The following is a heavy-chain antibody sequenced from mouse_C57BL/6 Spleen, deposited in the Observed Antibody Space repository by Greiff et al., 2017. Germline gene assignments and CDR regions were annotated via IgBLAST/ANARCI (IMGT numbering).Heavy chain of an antibody. J-gene: IGHJ4*01. D-gene: IGHD2-3*01. CDR3: ARWGLLGYYAMGY. Sequence: QVQLQQPGAELVKPGASVKLSCKASGYTFTSYWMHWVKQRPGQGLEWIGMINPNSGSTNYNEKFKSKATLTVDKSSSTAYMQLSSLTSEDSAVYYCARWGLLGYYAMGYWGQGTSVTVSS. CDR2: INPNSGST. CDR1: GYTFTSYW. V-gene: IGHV1-64*01.